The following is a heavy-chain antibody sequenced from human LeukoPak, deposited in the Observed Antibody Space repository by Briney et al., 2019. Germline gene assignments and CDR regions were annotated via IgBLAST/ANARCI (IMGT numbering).Heavy chain of an antibody. CDR1: GFTFGSNW. D-gene: IGHD2-15*01. J-gene: IGHJ4*02. CDR3: ARDQCSGGTCYFGY. CDR2: INSDGSGT. V-gene: IGHV3-74*01. Sequence: GGSLRLSCAGSGFTFGSNWMHWVRQAPGKGLVWVARINSDGSGTSYAGSVKGRFTISRDNAKNTLYLQMNSLRAEDTAVYYCARDQCSGGTCYFGYWGQGTLVTVSS.